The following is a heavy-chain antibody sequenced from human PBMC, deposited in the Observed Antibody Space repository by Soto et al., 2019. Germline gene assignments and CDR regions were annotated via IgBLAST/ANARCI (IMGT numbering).Heavy chain of an antibody. D-gene: IGHD2-15*01. J-gene: IGHJ4*02. V-gene: IGHV4-59*01. CDR1: GGSISSYY. CDR2: IYYSGST. Sequence: TSETLSLTCTVSGGSISSYYWSWIRQPPGKGLEWIGYIYYSGSTNYNPSHKSRATISVDTSKIQFSLKLSSVTAADTAVYYCARGYCSGGTCYRFNFDYWGQGTLVTVS. CDR3: ARGYCSGGTCYRFNFDY.